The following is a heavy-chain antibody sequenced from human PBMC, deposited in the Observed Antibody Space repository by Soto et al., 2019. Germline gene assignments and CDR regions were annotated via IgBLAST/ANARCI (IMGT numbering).Heavy chain of an antibody. CDR3: ARDRGGYRYYYYYGMDV. V-gene: IGHV1-2*02. D-gene: IGHD3-10*01. CDR2: INPNSGGT. CDR1: GYTFTGYY. J-gene: IGHJ6*02. Sequence: GASVKVSCKASGYTFTGYYMHWVRQAPGQGLEWMGWINPNSGGTNYAQKFQGRVTMTRDTSISTAYMELSRLRSDDTAVYYCARDRGGYRYYYYYGMDVWGQGTTVTVS.